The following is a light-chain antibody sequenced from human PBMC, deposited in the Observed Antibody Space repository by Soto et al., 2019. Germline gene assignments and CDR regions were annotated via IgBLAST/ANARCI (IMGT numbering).Light chain of an antibody. Sequence: GDRVTITCRASQGISNWLAWYQQKPGKAPKLLIYDVSNLESGVPSRFSGSGSGTEFTLTISSLQPDDFATYYCQQYNSDSPWTFGQGTKVDIK. CDR2: DVS. CDR1: QGISNW. CDR3: QQYNSDSPWT. J-gene: IGKJ1*01. V-gene: IGKV1-5*01.